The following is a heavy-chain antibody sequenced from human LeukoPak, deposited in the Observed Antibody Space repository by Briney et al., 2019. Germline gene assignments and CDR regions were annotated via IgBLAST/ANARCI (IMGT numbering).Heavy chain of an antibody. J-gene: IGHJ4*02. V-gene: IGHV4-59*08. CDR2: IYYSGST. Sequence: PSETLSLTRTVSGGSISSYYWSWIRQPPGKGLEWIGCIYYSGSTDYNPSLKSRVTISVDTSKNQFSLKLSSVTAADTAVYYCARGPNYPSPSPFDYWGQGTLVTVSS. CDR3: ARGPNYPSPSPFDY. D-gene: IGHD5-24*01. CDR1: GGSISSYY.